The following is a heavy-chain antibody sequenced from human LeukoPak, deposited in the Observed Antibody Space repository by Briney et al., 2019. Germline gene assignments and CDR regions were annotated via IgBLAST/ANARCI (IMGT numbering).Heavy chain of an antibody. CDR3: ARDQGTMVRGVIFHWFDR. CDR1: GGTFSSYA. Sequence: ASVKVSCKASGGTFSSYAISWVRQAPGQGLEWMGGIIPIFGTANYAQKFQGRVTITADESTSTAYMELSSLRSEDTAVYYCARDQGTMVRGVIFHWFDRWGQGTLVSVSS. CDR2: IIPIFGTA. V-gene: IGHV1-69*13. J-gene: IGHJ5*02. D-gene: IGHD3-10*01.